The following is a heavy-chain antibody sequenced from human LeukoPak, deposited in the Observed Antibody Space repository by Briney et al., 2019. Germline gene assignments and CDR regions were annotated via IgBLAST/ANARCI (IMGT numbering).Heavy chain of an antibody. CDR1: GGSISSGSYY. D-gene: IGHD2-15*01. CDR3: ARDQWWDLQRIWFDP. J-gene: IGHJ5*02. CDR2: IYSSGST. Sequence: SETLSLTCTVSGGSISSGSYYWSWIRQPAGKGLEWIGRIYSSGSTNYNPSLKSRVTMSIDTSKNQFSLKLNSVTAADTAIYYCARDQWWDLQRIWFDPWGQGTLVTVSS. V-gene: IGHV4-61*02.